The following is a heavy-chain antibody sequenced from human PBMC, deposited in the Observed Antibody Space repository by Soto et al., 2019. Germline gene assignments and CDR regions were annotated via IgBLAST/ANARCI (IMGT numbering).Heavy chain of an antibody. CDR1: GFSLTSHA. D-gene: IGHD3-3*01. Sequence: ESGGDLVQPGGSLRLSCEASGFSLTSHAMSWVRQAPGMGLEWVSAISRSGDSTYYGASVKGRFIVSRDNSKHSVYLQMKKLRVEDTAVYYCARDTPSHDFWSGYSDSWGQGTLVAVSS. CDR3: ARDTPSHDFWSGYSDS. J-gene: IGHJ4*02. CDR2: ISRSGDST. V-gene: IGHV3-23*01.